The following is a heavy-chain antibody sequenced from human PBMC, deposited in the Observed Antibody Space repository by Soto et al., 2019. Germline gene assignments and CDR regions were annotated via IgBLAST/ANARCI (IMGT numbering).Heavy chain of an antibody. CDR3: ARGGNAYYRFDY. D-gene: IGHD3-16*01. V-gene: IGHV4-31*03. CDR2: ISYSGNT. J-gene: IGHJ4*02. CDR1: GVSISSSSYY. Sequence: QVQLQESGPGLVKPSQTLSLTCNVSGVSISSSSYYWSWIRQNPGKGLEWIGYISYSGNTHYNPSLKTRVNISRDTSVNQFSLRLSSVAAADTAVYFCARGGNAYYRFDYWGQGSLVTVSS.